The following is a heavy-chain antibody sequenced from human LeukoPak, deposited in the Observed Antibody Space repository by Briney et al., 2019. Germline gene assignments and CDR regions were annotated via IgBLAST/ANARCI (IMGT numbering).Heavy chain of an antibody. V-gene: IGHV3-21*01. CDR3: AKDLEWFGENYGDAFDI. J-gene: IGHJ3*02. D-gene: IGHD3-10*01. Sequence: GGSLRLSCAASGSIFSSYSMSWVRQAPGKGLEWVSSISTSSSYIYYADSVKGRFTISRDNAKNSLYLQMNSLRAEDTAVYYCAKDLEWFGENYGDAFDIWGQGTMVTVSS. CDR2: ISTSSSYI. CDR1: GSIFSSYS.